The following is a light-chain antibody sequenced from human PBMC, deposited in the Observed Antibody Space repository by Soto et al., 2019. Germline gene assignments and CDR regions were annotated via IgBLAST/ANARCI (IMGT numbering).Light chain of an antibody. CDR1: QSVSSSC. J-gene: IGKJ5*01. Sequence: NLLTQSSCTLSLSPGERATLSCRASQSVSSSCLAWYQQKPGQAPRLLIYGASSRATGIPDRFSGSGSGTDFTLTISRLEPEDFAVYYCQQYGSSPSITFGQGRRMEIK. CDR3: QQYGSSPSIT. V-gene: IGKV3-20*01. CDR2: GAS.